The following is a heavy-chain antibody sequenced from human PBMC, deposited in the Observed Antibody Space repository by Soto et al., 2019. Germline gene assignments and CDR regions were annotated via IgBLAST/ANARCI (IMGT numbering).Heavy chain of an antibody. D-gene: IGHD3-3*01. CDR2: IKQDGSEK. CDR3: ARGDYDFWNTIYYYYYGMDV. CDR1: GFTFSSYW. Sequence: GGSLRLSCAASGFTFSSYWMSWVRQAPGKGLEWVANIKQDGSEKYYVDSVKGRFTISRDNAKNSLYLQMNSLRAEDTAVYYCARGDYDFWNTIYYYYYGMDVWGQGTTVTVAS. J-gene: IGHJ6*02. V-gene: IGHV3-7*05.